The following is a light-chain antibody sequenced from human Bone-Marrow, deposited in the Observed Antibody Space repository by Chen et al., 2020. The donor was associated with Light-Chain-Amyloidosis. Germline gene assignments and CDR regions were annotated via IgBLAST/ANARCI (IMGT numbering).Light chain of an antibody. J-gene: IGKJ4*01. Sequence: IQLTQSPSSLAASIGDRVTLTCRASQSISTYLNWYQQKPGKAPKLLIYAASSLQSGVTSRFSGSGSGTEFTLTISSLQPEDFATYYCQQSYITPQVTFGGGTKVEIK. CDR3: QQSYITPQVT. CDR1: QSISTY. CDR2: AAS. V-gene: IGKV1-39*01.